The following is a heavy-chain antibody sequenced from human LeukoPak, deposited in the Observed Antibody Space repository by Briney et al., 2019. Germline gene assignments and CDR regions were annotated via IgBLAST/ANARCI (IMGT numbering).Heavy chain of an antibody. V-gene: IGHV3-48*02. Sequence: PGGSLRLSCSASGFTFSSLSMNWVRQAPEKGLEWVSYISGTSSNIYYADSVKGRFTISRDNAKNSLYLQMNSLRDEDTAVYYCARKGDYHDYWGQGTRVTVSS. CDR3: ARKGDYHDY. CDR1: GFTFSSLS. J-gene: IGHJ4*02. CDR2: ISGTSSNI.